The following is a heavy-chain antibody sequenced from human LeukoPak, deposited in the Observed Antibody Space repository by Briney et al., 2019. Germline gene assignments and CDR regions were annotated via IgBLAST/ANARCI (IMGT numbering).Heavy chain of an antibody. J-gene: IGHJ4*02. D-gene: IGHD3-16*01. CDR3: ARDFGLWVVLGGELCHRGALPGYFDH. CDR2: IWYDGSNK. CDR1: GFTFSSYG. V-gene: IGHV3-33*01. Sequence: PGGSLRLSCAASGFTFSSYGMHWVRQAPGKGLEWVAVIWYDGSNKYYADSVKGRFTISRDNAKNSLYLQMNSLSAEDTAVYYCARDFGLWVVLGGELCHRGALPGYFDHWGQGTLVTVSS.